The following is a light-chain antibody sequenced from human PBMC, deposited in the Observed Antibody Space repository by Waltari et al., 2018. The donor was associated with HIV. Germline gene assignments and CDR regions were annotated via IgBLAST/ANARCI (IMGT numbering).Light chain of an antibody. CDR2: GVT. Sequence: QSALTQPASASGSPGPSVTISCTGGNTDIGAFDLVSWYQQRSGEAPQLIIFGVTSRPSGVSSRFSGFKSGHTASLTISGLHDGDEAYYFCSSYSTLKTILFGGGTKLTV. CDR1: NTDIGAFDL. V-gene: IGLV2-14*03. J-gene: IGLJ3*02. CDR3: SSYSTLKTIL.